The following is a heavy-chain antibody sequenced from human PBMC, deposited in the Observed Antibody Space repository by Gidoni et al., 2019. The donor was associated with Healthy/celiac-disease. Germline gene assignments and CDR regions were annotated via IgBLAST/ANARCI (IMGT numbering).Heavy chain of an antibody. D-gene: IGHD3-22*01. Sequence: EVPLVESGGGLVQPGGSLRLSCAASGSTFRRYWMHWVLQAPGKGLVWVSRIKSDGSSTSYADSVKGRFTISRDNAKNTLYLQMNSLRAEDTAVYYCARGLWYYYDSSGYAGGGYDAFDIWGQGTMVTVSS. CDR3: ARGLWYYYDSSGYAGGGYDAFDI. CDR2: IKSDGSST. CDR1: GSTFRRYW. J-gene: IGHJ3*02. V-gene: IGHV3-74*01.